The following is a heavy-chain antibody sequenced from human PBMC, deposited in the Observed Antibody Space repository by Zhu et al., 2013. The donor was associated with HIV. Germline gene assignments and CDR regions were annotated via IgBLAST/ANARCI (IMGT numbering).Heavy chain of an antibody. J-gene: IGHJ4*02. V-gene: IGHV3-7*04. CDR2: IKQDGSEK. CDR3: ARDRGGYSSSWTPGVLDY. CDR1: EFTFSSYW. Sequence: EVQLVESGGGLVQPGGSLRLSCAASEFTFSSYWMSWVRQAPGKGLEWVANIKQDGSEKNYVDSVEGRFTISRDNAKNSLYLQMNSLRGEDTAVYYCARDRGGYSSSWTPGVLDYWGQGTLVTVSS. D-gene: IGHD6-13*01.